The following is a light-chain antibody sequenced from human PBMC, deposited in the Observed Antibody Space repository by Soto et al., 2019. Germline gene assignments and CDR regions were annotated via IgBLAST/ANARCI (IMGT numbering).Light chain of an antibody. CDR3: QQYGTSPTWT. Sequence: EIVLTQSPGTLSLSPGERATLSCRASQSVSSSYLAWYQQKPGQAPRLLISDTSTRATGIPDRFSGSGSGTDFTLTISRLEPEDFAVYYCQQYGTSPTWTFGQVTKVEIK. CDR1: QSVSSSY. J-gene: IGKJ1*01. CDR2: DTS. V-gene: IGKV3-20*01.